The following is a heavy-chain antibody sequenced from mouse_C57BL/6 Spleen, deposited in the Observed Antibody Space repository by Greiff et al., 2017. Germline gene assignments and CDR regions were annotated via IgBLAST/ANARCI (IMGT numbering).Heavy chain of an antibody. J-gene: IGHJ3*01. CDR2: IDPEDGET. D-gene: IGHD2-10*02. CDR3: ASSMASEGTWFAY. Sequence: EVKLMESGAELVKPGASVKLSCTASGFNIKDYYMHWVKQRTEQGLEWIGRIDPEDGETKYAPKFQGKATITADTSSNTAYLQLSSLTSEDTAVYYCASSMASEGTWFAYWGQGTLVTVSA. V-gene: IGHV14-2*01. CDR1: GFNIKDYY.